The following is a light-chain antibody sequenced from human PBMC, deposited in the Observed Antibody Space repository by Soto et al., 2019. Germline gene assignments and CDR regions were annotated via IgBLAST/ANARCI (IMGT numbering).Light chain of an antibody. CDR3: CSNAGRPDV. J-gene: IGLJ1*01. CDR2: DVD. Sequence: QSALTQPRSVSGSPGQSVAISCTGTSSDIGGYNYVSWYQQHPGKAPKVMIYDVDKRPSGVPDRFSGSKSGNTASLTLSDLQTEDEADYYCCSNAGRPDVFGTGTKLTVL. V-gene: IGLV2-11*01. CDR1: SSDIGGYNY.